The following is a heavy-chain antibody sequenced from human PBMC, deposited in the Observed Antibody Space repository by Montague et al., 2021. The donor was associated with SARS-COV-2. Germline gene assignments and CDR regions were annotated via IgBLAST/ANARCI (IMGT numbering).Heavy chain of an antibody. D-gene: IGHD3-10*01. CDR1: GFSLSTSGMC. V-gene: IGHV2-70*01. Sequence: PALVKPTQTLTLTCTFSGFSLSTSGMCVSWIRQPPGKALEWLALIDWDDDKHYSTSLKTRLTISKDTSKNQVVLTMTNVDPADTATYYCARSSVVRGVSLDYWGQGTLVTVSS. CDR3: ARSSVVRGVSLDY. J-gene: IGHJ4*02. CDR2: IDWDDDK.